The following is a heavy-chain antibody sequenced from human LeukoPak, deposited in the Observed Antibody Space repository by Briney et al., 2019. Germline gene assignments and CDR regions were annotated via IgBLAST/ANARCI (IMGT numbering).Heavy chain of an antibody. CDR2: IDSSGGYM. Sequence: AGGSPRLSCAASKFTFSTFSMSWVRQAPGKGLEWVSSIDSSGGYMFYADSVKSRFIISRDNAKDSLYLQMNSLRVEDTAVYYCLRGDRRDYWGQGTLVTVSS. CDR3: LRGDRRDY. CDR1: KFTFSTFS. J-gene: IGHJ4*02. V-gene: IGHV3-21*06.